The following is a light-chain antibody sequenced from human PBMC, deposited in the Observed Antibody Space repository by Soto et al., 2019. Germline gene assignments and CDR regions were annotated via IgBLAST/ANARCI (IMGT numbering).Light chain of an antibody. Sequence: QSALTQPASVSGSPGQSITISCTGTSSDVGSYNVVSWYQQHPGKAPKLMIYEVTERPSGVSNRFSGSKSGNTASLTISGLQAEDEVDYYCSSYAGSGIVIFGGGTKLTVL. CDR2: EVT. CDR1: SSDVGSYNV. CDR3: SSYAGSGIVI. J-gene: IGLJ2*01. V-gene: IGLV2-23*02.